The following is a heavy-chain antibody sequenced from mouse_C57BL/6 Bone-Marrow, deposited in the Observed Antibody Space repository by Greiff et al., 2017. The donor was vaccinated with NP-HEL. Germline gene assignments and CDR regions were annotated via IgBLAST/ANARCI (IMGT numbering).Heavy chain of an antibody. CDR1: GFSFTSYG. D-gene: IGHD2-5*01. Sequence: QVQLQESGPGLVQPSQSLSITCTVSGFSFTSYGVHWVRQSPGKGLEWLGVIWSGGGTDYNAAFISSLSICKDNSKCQVFFKMNSMQADDTAIYYCARNRAYYSNCGGVYWYFDVWGTGTTVTVSS. CDR3: ARNRAYYSNCGGVYWYFDV. CDR2: IWSGGGT. J-gene: IGHJ1*03. V-gene: IGHV2-2*01.